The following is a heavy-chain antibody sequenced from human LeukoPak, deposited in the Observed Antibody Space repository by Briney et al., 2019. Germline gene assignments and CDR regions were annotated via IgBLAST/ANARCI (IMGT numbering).Heavy chain of an antibody. CDR3: ARGAVVVVAATDYYFDY. V-gene: IGHV4-59*01. CDR1: GGSISSYY. J-gene: IGHJ4*02. Sequence: SETLSLTCTFSGGSISSYYWSWIRQPPGKGLEWIGYIYYSGSTNYNPSLKSRVTISVDTSKNQFSLKLSSVTAADTAVYYCARGAVVVVAATDYYFDYWGQGTLVTVSS. D-gene: IGHD2-15*01. CDR2: IYYSGST.